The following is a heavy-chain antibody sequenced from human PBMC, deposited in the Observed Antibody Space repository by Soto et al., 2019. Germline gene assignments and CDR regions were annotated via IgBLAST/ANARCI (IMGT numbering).Heavy chain of an antibody. CDR2: INHSGST. Sequence: GSLRLSCAVYGGSFSGYYWSWIRQPPGKGLEWIGEINHSGSTNYNPSLKSRVTISVDTSKNQFSLKLSSVTAADTAVYYCARGIIPSIAAAAHFDYWGQGTLVTVSS. J-gene: IGHJ4*02. CDR3: ARGIIPSIAAAAHFDY. CDR1: GGSFSGYY. V-gene: IGHV4-34*01. D-gene: IGHD6-13*01.